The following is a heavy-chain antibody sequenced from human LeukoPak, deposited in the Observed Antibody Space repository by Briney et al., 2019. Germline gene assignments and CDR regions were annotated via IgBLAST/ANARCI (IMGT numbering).Heavy chain of an antibody. CDR1: GFTFSDYW. D-gene: IGHD3-22*01. CDR2: ITSSSDYI. Sequence: PGGSLRLSCAASGFTFSDYWMNWVRQAPGKGLEWVSVITSSSDYIYYADSLKGRFTVSRDNAKNSLYLQVNSLRAEDTAVYYCVRESVYYDSSGYYNVLDYWGQGTLVTVSS. CDR3: VRESVYYDSSGYYNVLDY. J-gene: IGHJ4*02. V-gene: IGHV3-21*01.